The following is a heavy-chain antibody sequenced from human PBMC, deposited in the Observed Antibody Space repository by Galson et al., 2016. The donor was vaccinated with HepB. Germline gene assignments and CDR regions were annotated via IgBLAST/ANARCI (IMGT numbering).Heavy chain of an antibody. Sequence: SLRLSCAASGFPFADFTMHWVRQAPGKGLQWVSLINWDGGGKYYAASVKGRFTISRDNSKNSLYLHMNSLTTEDTAFYYCAKAYNSSGGLDYWGQGTLVTASS. CDR2: INWDGGGK. J-gene: IGHJ4*02. CDR1: GFPFADFT. CDR3: AKAYNSSGGLDY. V-gene: IGHV3-43*01. D-gene: IGHD3-22*01.